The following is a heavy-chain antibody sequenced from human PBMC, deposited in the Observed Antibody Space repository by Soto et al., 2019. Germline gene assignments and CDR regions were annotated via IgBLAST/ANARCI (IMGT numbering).Heavy chain of an antibody. D-gene: IGHD6-13*01. V-gene: IGHV1-69*02. CDR1: GDTFSIYT. CDR2: VLPFLDIT. Sequence: QVQLVQSGSEVKKPGSSVRVSCKTSGDTFSIYTISWVRQATGQGLEWMGMVLPFLDITSYSQRFQGRVTITADRSTTTAYMELTSLRSEDTAVHYCARDRDNSNWPNFDSWGQGTLVTVSS. J-gene: IGHJ4*02. CDR3: ARDRDNSNWPNFDS.